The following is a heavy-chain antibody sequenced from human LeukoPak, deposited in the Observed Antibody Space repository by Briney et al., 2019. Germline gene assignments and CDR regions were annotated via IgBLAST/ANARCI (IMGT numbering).Heavy chain of an antibody. Sequence: GGSLRLSCAASGFTFSSYTMNWVRQAPGKGLEWVSSINGGSNYIYYADSLQGRFTISRDNAKNSLYLQMNSLRAEDTAVYYCARGGRFLEYWGRGTLVTVSS. V-gene: IGHV3-21*01. J-gene: IGHJ4*02. CDR2: INGGSNYI. CDR1: GFTFSSYT. CDR3: ARGGRFLEY. D-gene: IGHD3-3*01.